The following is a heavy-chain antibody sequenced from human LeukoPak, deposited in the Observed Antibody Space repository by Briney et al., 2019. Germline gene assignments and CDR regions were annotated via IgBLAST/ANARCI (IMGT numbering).Heavy chain of an antibody. CDR2: ISGSGGST. CDR1: GFTFSSYG. J-gene: IGHJ4*02. D-gene: IGHD3-22*01. Sequence: GGSLRLSCAASGFTFSSYGMSWVRQAPWKGLEWVSAISGSGGSTYYADSVKGRFTISRDNSKNTLYLQMNSLRAEDTAVYYCAKDKSISGYYRFDYWGQGTLVTVSS. V-gene: IGHV3-23*01. CDR3: AKDKSISGYYRFDY.